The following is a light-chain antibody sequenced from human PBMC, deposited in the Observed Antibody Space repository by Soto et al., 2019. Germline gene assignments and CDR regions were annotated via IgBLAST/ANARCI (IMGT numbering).Light chain of an antibody. V-gene: IGKV1-5*03. Sequence: DIPMTQSPSTLSASVGDRVTITCRASQTINNWLAWYQHKPGKAPKFLIYRVSTLESGVPSRFIGAGSGTEFSLTISSLQPDDFGTYYCQQYNSYPWTFGQGTKVEIK. CDR1: QTINNW. J-gene: IGKJ1*01. CDR2: RVS. CDR3: QQYNSYPWT.